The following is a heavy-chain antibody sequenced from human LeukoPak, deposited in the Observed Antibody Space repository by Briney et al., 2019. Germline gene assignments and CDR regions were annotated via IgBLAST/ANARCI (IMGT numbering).Heavy chain of an antibody. D-gene: IGHD3-10*01. CDR2: IYYSGST. CDR1: GFTFSSYG. J-gene: IGHJ6*02. V-gene: IGHV4-39*01. Sequence: GSLRLSCAASGFTFSSYGMHWIRQPPGKGLEWIGSIYYSGSTYYNPSLKSRVTISVDTSKNQFSLKLSSVTAADTAVYYCARLSITMVRGVIKPPTDYYYGMDVWGQGATVTVSS. CDR3: ARLSITMVRGVIKPPTDYYYGMDV.